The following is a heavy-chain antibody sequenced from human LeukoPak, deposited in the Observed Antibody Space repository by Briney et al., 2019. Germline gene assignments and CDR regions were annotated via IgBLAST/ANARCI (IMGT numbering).Heavy chain of an antibody. Sequence: PGGSLRLSCAASGFTFSSYAMSWVRQAPGKGLEWVSIISGSGGSTYYADSVKGRFSISRDNSKNTLYLQMNSLRAEDTAVYHCAKRVSTFGGVLAPDFDYWGQGNLVTVSS. V-gene: IGHV3-23*01. CDR2: ISGSGGST. CDR3: AKRVSTFGGVLAPDFDY. D-gene: IGHD3-16*02. CDR1: GFTFSSYA. J-gene: IGHJ4*02.